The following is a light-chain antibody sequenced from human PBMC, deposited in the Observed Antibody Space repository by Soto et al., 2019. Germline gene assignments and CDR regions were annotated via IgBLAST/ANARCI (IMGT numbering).Light chain of an antibody. J-gene: IGLJ2*01. CDR2: DVS. CDR1: SSDIGAYKY. V-gene: IGLV2-14*01. Sequence: QSALTQPASVSGSPGQSITISCTGTSSDIGAYKYVSWYQQHPGKAPKLMIFDVSNRPSGVSNRFSGSKSGNTASLTFSGLQAEDEADYYCRSYTSNNTLVFGGGTKLTVL. CDR3: RSYTSNNTLV.